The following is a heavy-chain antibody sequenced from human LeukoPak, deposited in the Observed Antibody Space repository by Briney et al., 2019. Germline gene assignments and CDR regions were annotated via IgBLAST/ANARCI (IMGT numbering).Heavy chain of an antibody. Sequence: GGSLRLSCAASGFTFSSYAMHWVRQAPGKGLGWVAVISYDGSNKYYADSVKGRFTISRDNSKNTLYLQMNSLRAEDTAVYYCAKAKVVPAAIADYWGQGTLVTVSS. CDR3: AKAKVVPAAIADY. J-gene: IGHJ4*02. CDR2: ISYDGSNK. CDR1: GFTFSSYA. V-gene: IGHV3-30-3*01. D-gene: IGHD2-2*01.